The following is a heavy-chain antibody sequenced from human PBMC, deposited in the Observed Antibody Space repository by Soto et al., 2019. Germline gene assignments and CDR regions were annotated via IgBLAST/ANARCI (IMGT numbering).Heavy chain of an antibody. J-gene: IGHJ4*02. CDR1: GFTFSIYD. D-gene: IGHD3-16*01. V-gene: IGHV3-13*04. CDR2: IGTAGDT. Sequence: PGGSLRLSCAASGFTFSIYDMHWVRQATGKGLEWVSAIGTAGDTYYPGSVKGRSTISRENAKNSLYLQMNSLRAGDTAVYYCARATWPEGLVDYWGQGTLVTVS. CDR3: ARATWPEGLVDY.